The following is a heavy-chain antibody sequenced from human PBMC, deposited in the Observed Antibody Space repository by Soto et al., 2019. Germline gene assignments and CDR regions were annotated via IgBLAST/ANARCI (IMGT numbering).Heavy chain of an antibody. CDR3: VKEKTGMSSLPYFDY. D-gene: IGHD6-13*01. J-gene: IGHJ4*02. Sequence: GGSLRLSCSTSGFTFSSYAMHWVRQAPGKGLEYVSAISSNGGSTYYADSVKGRFTISRDNSKNTLYLQMSSLRAEDTAVYYCVKEKTGMSSLPYFDYWGQGTLVTVSS. V-gene: IGHV3-64D*06. CDR2: ISSNGGST. CDR1: GFTFSSYA.